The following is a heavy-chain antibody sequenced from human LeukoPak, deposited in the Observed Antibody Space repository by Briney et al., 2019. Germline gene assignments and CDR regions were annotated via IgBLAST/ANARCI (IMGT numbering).Heavy chain of an antibody. V-gene: IGHV3-23*01. D-gene: IGHD1-26*01. CDR1: GFTFSSYA. CDR3: AKDVVVGATRGHFDY. Sequence: AGGSLRLSCAASGFTFSSYAMSWVRQAPGKGLEWVSAISGSGGRTYYADSVKGRFTISRDNSKNTLYLQMNSLRAEDTAVYYCAKDVVVGATRGHFDYWGQGTLVTVSS. J-gene: IGHJ4*02. CDR2: ISGSGGRT.